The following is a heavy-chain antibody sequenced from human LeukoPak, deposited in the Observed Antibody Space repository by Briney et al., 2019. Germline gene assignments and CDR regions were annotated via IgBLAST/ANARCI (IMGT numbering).Heavy chain of an antibody. J-gene: IGHJ4*02. D-gene: IGHD3-10*01. V-gene: IGHV1-2*02. Sequence: ASVKVSCKASGYTFTGHFLHWVRQAPGQGLEWMGWINPNSGGTNFAQKFQGGVTMTRDTSISTAYMELNSLRSEDTAVYYCARDPSMIRGENTPYFDYWGQGTLVTVSS. CDR1: GYTFTGHF. CDR3: ARDPSMIRGENTPYFDY. CDR2: INPNSGGT.